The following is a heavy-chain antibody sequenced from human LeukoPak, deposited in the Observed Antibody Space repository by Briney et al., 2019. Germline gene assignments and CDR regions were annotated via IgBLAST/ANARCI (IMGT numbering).Heavy chain of an antibody. CDR3: AEGTVVVDATGRDNFDY. CDR1: GFTFSSYG. CDR2: IRYDGGNR. V-gene: IGHV3-30*02. Sequence: QPGGSLRLSCAASGFTFSSYGMHWVRQAPGKGLEWVTFIRYDGGNRYYADSVKGRLTISRDNSKNTLYLQMNSLRPEDTAVYFCAEGTVVVDATGRDNFDYWGQGTLVTVSS. D-gene: IGHD2-15*01. J-gene: IGHJ4*02.